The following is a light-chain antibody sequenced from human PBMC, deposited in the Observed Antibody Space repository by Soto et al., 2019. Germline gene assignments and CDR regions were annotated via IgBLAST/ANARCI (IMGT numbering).Light chain of an antibody. CDR1: QSISTY. V-gene: IGKV1-39*01. CDR3: PQSFNIPVT. CDR2: GAS. J-gene: IGKJ5*01. Sequence: DIQMKQSPSSLSASIGDRVTITCRASQSISTYLSWYLVKPGEAPKVXIYGASTLRTGVPSRFIGSGAGTDCTRTISSLQPEDVSTDYCPQSFNIPVTFGQGTRLEIK.